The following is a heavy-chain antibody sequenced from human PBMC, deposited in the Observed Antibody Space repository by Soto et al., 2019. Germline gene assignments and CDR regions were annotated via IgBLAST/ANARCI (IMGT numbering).Heavy chain of an antibody. D-gene: IGHD6-13*01. CDR1: GFTFSAYT. J-gene: IGHJ3*02. Sequence: GGSLRLSCAASGFTFSAYTMIWVRQTPGKGLEWVSCISSSSSYIYYADSVKGRFTISRDNAENSLYLQMNSLRGEDAAVYYCAREVQAIAAAGGGAFDIWGQGTMVTVSS. CDR2: ISSSSSYI. CDR3: AREVQAIAAAGGGAFDI. V-gene: IGHV3-21*01.